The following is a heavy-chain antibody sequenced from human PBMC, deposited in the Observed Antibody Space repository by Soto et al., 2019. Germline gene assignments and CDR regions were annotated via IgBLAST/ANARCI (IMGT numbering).Heavy chain of an antibody. V-gene: IGHV3-64*04. D-gene: IGHD3-10*01. CDR1: GFTFSTYA. Sequence: GGSLRLSCSASGFTFSTYAMHWVRQAPGKGLEYVSAISGSGGSTYYADSVKGRFTISRDNSKNTLYLQMNSLRAEDTAVYYCAKVGSENDYWGQGTLVTVSS. CDR2: ISGSGGST. J-gene: IGHJ4*02. CDR3: AKVGSENDY.